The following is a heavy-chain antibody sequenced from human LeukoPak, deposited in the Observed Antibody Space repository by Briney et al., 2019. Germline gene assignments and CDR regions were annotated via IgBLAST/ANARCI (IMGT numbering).Heavy chain of an antibody. CDR2: INPNTGGT. J-gene: IGHJ5*02. CDR1: GYTFTGYY. V-gene: IGHV1-2*02. CDR3: ARPKDSAYDYFDP. Sequence: ASVKVSCKASGYTFTGYYMHWVRQAPGQGLESMGWINPNTGGTYYAQKFQGRVTMTRDTSISTAYMELSSLISDDTAVYYCARPKDSAYDYFDPWGQGTLVTVSS. D-gene: IGHD5-12*01.